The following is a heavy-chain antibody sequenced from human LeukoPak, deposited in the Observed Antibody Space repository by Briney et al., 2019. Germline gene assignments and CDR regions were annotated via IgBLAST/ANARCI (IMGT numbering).Heavy chain of an antibody. J-gene: IGHJ4*02. CDR1: GFTFSSNA. V-gene: IGHV3-23*01. CDR2: ITGSDGDGTI. CDR3: AKAYGSSGHFQLPIDF. D-gene: IGHD3-22*01. Sequence: PGGSLRLSCAASGFTFSSNAMTWVRQAPGKGLECVSAITGSDGDGTIYYADSVKGRFTVSRDNSKNTLYLQMNSLRADDTAVYYCAKAYGSSGHFQLPIDFWGQGTLVTVSS.